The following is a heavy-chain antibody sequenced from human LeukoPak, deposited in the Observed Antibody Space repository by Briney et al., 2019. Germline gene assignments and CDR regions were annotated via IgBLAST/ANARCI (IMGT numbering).Heavy chain of an antibody. D-gene: IGHD2-8*01. CDR1: GFTFSSCG. CDR3: ARDGAEYCTNGVCYAPVDP. J-gene: IGHJ5*02. CDR2: ISKSSSYI. V-gene: IGHV3-21*01. Sequence: PGGSLRLSCAASGFTFSSCGFNWVRQAPGKGLEWVSSISKSSSYIYYADSVKGRFTISRDNTKNSLSLQMNSLRAEDTAVYYCARDGAEYCTNGVCYAPVDPWGQGTLVTVSS.